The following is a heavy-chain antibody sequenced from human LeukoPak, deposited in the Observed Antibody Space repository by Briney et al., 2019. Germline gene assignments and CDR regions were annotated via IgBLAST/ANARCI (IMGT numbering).Heavy chain of an antibody. CDR2: IIPLFGTA. CDR1: GGTFSTYA. J-gene: IGHJ4*02. Sequence: SVKVSCKASGGTFSTYAVNWVRQAPGQGLEWMGGIIPLFGTANYAQKFRGRVTITADESTSTAYMELSSLRSEDTAIYYCARVFARGGEITGSYYYYWGQGTLVTVSS. CDR3: ARVFARGGEITGSYYYY. V-gene: IGHV1-69*13. D-gene: IGHD3-10*01.